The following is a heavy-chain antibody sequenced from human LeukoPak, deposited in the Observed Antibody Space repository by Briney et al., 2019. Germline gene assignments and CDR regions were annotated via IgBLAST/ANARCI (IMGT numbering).Heavy chain of an antibody. J-gene: IGHJ4*02. CDR3: ARTVGDYTPGGFDY. Sequence: TGGSLRLSCAASGFTFSSYSMNWVRQAPGKGLEWVSSISSSSSYIYYADSVKGRFTISRDNAKNSLYLQMNSLRAEDTAVYYCARTVGDYTPGGFDYWGQGPLVTVSS. D-gene: IGHD2-21*02. CDR2: ISSSSSYI. V-gene: IGHV3-21*01. CDR1: GFTFSSYS.